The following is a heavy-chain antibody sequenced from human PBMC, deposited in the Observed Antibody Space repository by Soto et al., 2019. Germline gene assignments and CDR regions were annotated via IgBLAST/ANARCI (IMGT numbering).Heavy chain of an antibody. J-gene: IGHJ6*02. V-gene: IGHV5-10-1*01. D-gene: IGHD2-15*01. CDR1: GYSFTSYW. CDR2: IDPSDSYT. Sequence: PGESLKISCKGSGYSFTSYWISWVRQMPGKGLEWMGRIDPSDSYTNYSPSFQGHVTISADKSISTAYLQWSSLKASDTAMYYCARRESAVGYCSGGSCPLDYYCMDVCGQGTTVTVPS. CDR3: ARRESAVGYCSGGSCPLDYYCMDV.